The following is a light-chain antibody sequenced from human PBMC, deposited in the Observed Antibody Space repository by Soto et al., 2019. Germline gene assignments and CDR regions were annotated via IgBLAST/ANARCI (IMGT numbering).Light chain of an antibody. J-gene: IGKJ5*01. CDR3: QQSYSTSIT. CDR1: QSISDS. Sequence: DIQMTQSPSTLSTSIGDRVTITCRASQSISDSLAWYQQKPGKAPFLLISDASNLERGVPSRFSGSGSGTDFTLTINSLQPEDFATYYCQQSYSTSITFGQGTRLEI. CDR2: DAS. V-gene: IGKV1-5*01.